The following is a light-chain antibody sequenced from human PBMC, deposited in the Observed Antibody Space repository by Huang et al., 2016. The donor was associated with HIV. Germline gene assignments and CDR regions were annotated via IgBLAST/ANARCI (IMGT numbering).Light chain of an antibody. CDR2: STS. CDR3: QQANMYPRS. J-gene: IGKJ5*01. Sequence: IQLTQSPSSVSASAGDIVMITCRASQDISSWLAWYQQKPREAPTLLMHSTSILQSGVPSRFSGSGSGTDFFLTINSLRPDDFATYYCQQANMYPRSFGQGTRLDIK. CDR1: QDISSW. V-gene: IGKV1-12*01.